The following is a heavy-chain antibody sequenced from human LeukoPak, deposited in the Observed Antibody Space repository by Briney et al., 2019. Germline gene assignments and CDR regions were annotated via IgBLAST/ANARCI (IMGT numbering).Heavy chain of an antibody. Sequence: GGSLRLSCAASGFTFSSYAMSCLRQAPGKGLEWVSAISGSGGSTYYADSVKGRFTISRDNSKNTLYLQLSSLSAEDTAVYYCAKDLYCSSTSCSLFDDWGQVTLVTVSS. J-gene: IGHJ4*02. CDR3: AKDLYCSSTSCSLFDD. V-gene: IGHV3-23*01. D-gene: IGHD2-2*01. CDR1: GFTFSSYA. CDR2: ISGSGGST.